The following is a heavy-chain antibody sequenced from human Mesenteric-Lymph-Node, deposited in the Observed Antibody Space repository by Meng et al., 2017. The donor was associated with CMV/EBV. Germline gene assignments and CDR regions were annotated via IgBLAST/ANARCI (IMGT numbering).Heavy chain of an antibody. Sequence: GESLKISCAACGFTFSSYDMHWVRQATGKGLEWVSAIGTAGDTYYPGSVKGQFTISRENAKNSLYLQMNSLRAEDTAVYYCARDGVEMATIGANRNDYWGQGTLVTVSS. CDR1: GFTFSSYD. V-gene: IGHV3-13*03. CDR3: ARDGVEMATIGANRNDY. CDR2: IGTAGDT. D-gene: IGHD5-24*01. J-gene: IGHJ4*02.